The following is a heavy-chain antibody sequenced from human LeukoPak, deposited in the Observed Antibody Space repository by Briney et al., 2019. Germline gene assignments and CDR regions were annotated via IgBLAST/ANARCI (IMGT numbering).Heavy chain of an antibody. CDR3: ARVPYGGYDLSLLLDY. CDR1: GYTFTGYY. Sequence: ASVKVSCKASGYTFTGYYMHWVRQAPGQGLEWMGWINPNGGGTNYAQKFQGRVTMTRDTSISTAYMELSRLRSDDTAVYYCARVPYGGYDLSLLLDYWGQGTLVTVSS. J-gene: IGHJ4*02. V-gene: IGHV1-2*02. D-gene: IGHD5-12*01. CDR2: INPNGGGT.